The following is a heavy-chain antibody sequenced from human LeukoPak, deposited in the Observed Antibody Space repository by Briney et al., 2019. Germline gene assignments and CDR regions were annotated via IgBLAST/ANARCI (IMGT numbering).Heavy chain of an antibody. CDR1: GGSFSGYY. Sequence: SETLSLTCAVYGGSFSGYYWSWIRQPPGKGLEWIGEINHSGSTNYNPSLKSRVTISVDTSKNQFSLKLSSVTAADTAVYYCARDYSSSWSWYFDLWGRGTLVTVSS. J-gene: IGHJ2*01. CDR2: INHSGST. D-gene: IGHD6-13*01. CDR3: ARDYSSSWSWYFDL. V-gene: IGHV4-34*01.